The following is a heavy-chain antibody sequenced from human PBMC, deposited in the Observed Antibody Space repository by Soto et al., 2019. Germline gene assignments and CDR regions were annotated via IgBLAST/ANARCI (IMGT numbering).Heavy chain of an antibody. CDR1: GSTFSSYT. D-gene: IGHD2-21*02. CDR3: ARRRYCGADCYSKYYYGMDV. J-gene: IGHJ6*02. CDR2: IIPVLGVT. Sequence: QVHLVQSGAEMKKPGSSVKVSCQASGSTFSSYTVSWVRQAPGQGLEWMGRIIPVLGVTNYAPKFKGRVTITADKSKSPAYMELSSLRSGDTAVYYCARRRYCGADCYSKYYYGMDVWGQGTTVTVSS. V-gene: IGHV1-69*02.